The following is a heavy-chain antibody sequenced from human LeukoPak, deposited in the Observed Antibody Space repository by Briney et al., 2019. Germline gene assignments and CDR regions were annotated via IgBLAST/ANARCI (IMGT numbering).Heavy chain of an antibody. CDR1: GGSFSGYY. D-gene: IGHD5-12*01. J-gene: IGHJ6*03. CDR2: INHSGST. V-gene: IGHV4-34*01. Sequence: PSETLSLTCAVYGGSFSGYYWSWIRQPPGKGLEWIGEINHSGSTNYNPSLKSRVTISVDTSKNQFSLKLSSVTAADTAVYYCAGWPGRRKSDRDIVATIRARLYYYMDVWGKGTTVTVSS. CDR3: AGWPGRRKSDRDIVATIRARLYYYMDV.